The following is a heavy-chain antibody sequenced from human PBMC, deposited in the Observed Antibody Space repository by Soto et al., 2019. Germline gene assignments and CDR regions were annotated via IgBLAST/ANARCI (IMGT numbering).Heavy chain of an antibody. D-gene: IGHD5-18*01. CDR2: IYPGDSDT. CDR1: GYSFTSYW. Sequence: PGQSLKISCKGSGYSFTSYWIGWVRQMPRKGLEWMGIIYPGDSDTRYIPSFQGQVTISADKSISTAYLQWSSLKASDTAMYYCERAWGYSYGLSRYYYYSMDVWGQGTTVTVSS. V-gene: IGHV5-51*01. CDR3: ERAWGYSYGLSRYYYYSMDV. J-gene: IGHJ6*02.